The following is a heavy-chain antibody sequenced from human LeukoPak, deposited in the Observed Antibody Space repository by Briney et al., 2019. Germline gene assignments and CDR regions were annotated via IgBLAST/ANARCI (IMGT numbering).Heavy chain of an antibody. CDR1: GFTFSSYS. CDR3: ARDLGLLERFYYYYYMDV. Sequence: PGGSLRLSCAASGFTFSSYSMNWVRQAPGKGRDWVSYISSSSSTIYYADSVKGRFTISRDNAKNSLYLQMNSLRAEDTAVYYCARDLGLLERFYYYYYMDVWGKGTTVTVSS. CDR2: ISSSSSTI. D-gene: IGHD3-3*02. V-gene: IGHV3-48*01. J-gene: IGHJ6*03.